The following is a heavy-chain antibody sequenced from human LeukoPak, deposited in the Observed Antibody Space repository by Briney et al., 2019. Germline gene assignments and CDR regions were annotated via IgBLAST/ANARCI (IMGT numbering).Heavy chain of an antibody. V-gene: IGHV1-69*13. CDR2: IIPIFVTA. J-gene: IGHJ6*02. CDR1: GGTFSSYA. CDR3: ARGAVVVKGMDV. D-gene: IGHD3-22*01. Sequence: SVKVSCKASGGTFSSYAMSWVRQAPGQGLEGIGGIIPIFVTANYAQQFHGRVTITADESTSTAYMELSSLRCEDTAVYYCARGAVVVKGMDVWGQGTTVTVSS.